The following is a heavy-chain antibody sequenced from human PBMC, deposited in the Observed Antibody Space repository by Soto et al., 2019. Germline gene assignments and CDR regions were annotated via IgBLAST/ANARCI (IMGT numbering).Heavy chain of an antibody. CDR3: ARYGYSGWTRYFDY. Sequence: SETLSLTCAVSSGSISSSNWWSWVRQPPGKGLEWIGEIYHSGSTNYNPSLKSRVTISVDKSKNQFSLKLSSVTAADTAVYYCARYGYSGWTRYFDYWGQGTLVTVSS. J-gene: IGHJ4*02. V-gene: IGHV4-4*02. CDR2: IYHSGST. CDR1: SGSISSSNW. D-gene: IGHD5-12*01.